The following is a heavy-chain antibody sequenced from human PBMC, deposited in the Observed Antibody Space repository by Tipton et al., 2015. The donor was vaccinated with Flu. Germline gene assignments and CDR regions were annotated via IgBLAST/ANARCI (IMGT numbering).Heavy chain of an antibody. Sequence: TLSLTCTVSGGSISRYYWSWIRQPAGKGLEWIGRIFTIGGTNYNPSLQSRVTMSVDTSKNQSSLKLSSVTAADTAVYYCARDLRGYRGYTGGDAFDVWGQGTMVTVSS. V-gene: IGHV4-4*07. CDR2: IFTIGGT. CDR3: ARDLRGYRGYTGGDAFDV. D-gene: IGHD5-12*01. CDR1: GGSISRYY. J-gene: IGHJ3*01.